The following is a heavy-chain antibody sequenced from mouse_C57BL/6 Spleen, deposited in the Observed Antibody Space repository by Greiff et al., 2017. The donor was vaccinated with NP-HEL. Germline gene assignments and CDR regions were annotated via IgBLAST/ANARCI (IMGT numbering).Heavy chain of an antibody. Sequence: QVQLQQPGAELVMPGASVKLSCKASGYTFTSYWMHWVKQRPRQGLEWIGEIDPSDSYTNYNQKFKGKSTLTVDKFSSTAYMQLSSLTSEDSAVYYCARGSSSGPVAYWGQGTLVTVSA. V-gene: IGHV1-69*01. D-gene: IGHD3-2*02. CDR3: ARGSSSGPVAY. CDR1: GYTFTSYW. J-gene: IGHJ3*01. CDR2: IDPSDSYT.